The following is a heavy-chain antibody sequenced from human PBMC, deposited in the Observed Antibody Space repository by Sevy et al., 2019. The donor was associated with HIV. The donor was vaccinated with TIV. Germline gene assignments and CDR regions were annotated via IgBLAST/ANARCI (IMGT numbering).Heavy chain of an antibody. Sequence: GGSLRLSCAASGFTFSGYTLHWVRQAPGKGLEWVAVISFDGSNKYYVDSVKGGFTISRDNSKNTLYLQMNSLRPEDTAVYYCARGGWDIVVVPAAFDIWGQGTMVTVSS. J-gene: IGHJ3*02. CDR3: ARGGWDIVVVPAAFDI. CDR2: ISFDGSNK. CDR1: GFTFSGYT. D-gene: IGHD2-2*01. V-gene: IGHV3-30-3*01.